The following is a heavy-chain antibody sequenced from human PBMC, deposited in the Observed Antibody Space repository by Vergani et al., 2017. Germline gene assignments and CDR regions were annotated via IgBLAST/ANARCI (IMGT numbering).Heavy chain of an antibody. CDR1: GFTFSDYY. Sequence: QVQLVESGGGLVKPGGSLRLSCAASGFTFSDYYMSWIRQAPGKGLEWVSYISSSSSYTNYADSVKGRFTISRDNSKNPLYLQMNSLRAEDTAVYYCARDPIVVVPAAMRGDYYGMDVWGQGTTVTVSS. CDR3: ARDPIVVVPAAMRGDYYGMDV. V-gene: IGHV3-11*06. D-gene: IGHD2-2*01. J-gene: IGHJ6*02. CDR2: ISSSSSYT.